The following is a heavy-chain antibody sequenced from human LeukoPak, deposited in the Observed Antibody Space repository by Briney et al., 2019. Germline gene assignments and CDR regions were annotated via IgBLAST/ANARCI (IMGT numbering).Heavy chain of an antibody. CDR1: GFTVSVNY. D-gene: IGHD3-22*01. Sequence: QSGGSLRLSCAAFGFTVSVNYMSWVRQAPGKGLECVSVIYSGDNTYYADSVKGRFTISRDNSKNTLYLQMNSLRAEDTAVYYCARKTDSGGQGDYWGPGTLVTVSS. CDR2: IYSGDNT. CDR3: ARKTDSGGQGDY. V-gene: IGHV3-66*01. J-gene: IGHJ4*02.